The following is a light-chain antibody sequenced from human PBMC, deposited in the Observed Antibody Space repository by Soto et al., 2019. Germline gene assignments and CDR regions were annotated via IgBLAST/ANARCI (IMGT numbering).Light chain of an antibody. CDR1: QSVSSSY. V-gene: IGKV3-20*01. CDR3: QQYCNSTT. CDR2: DAS. Sequence: EIVLTQSPGTLSLSPGERATLSCRASQSVSSSYLAWYQQKPGQAPRLLIYDASSRATGIPVRFSGSGSGTDFTLTISRLEPEDFAGYYCQQYCNSTTFCQGTXVDIK. J-gene: IGKJ1*01.